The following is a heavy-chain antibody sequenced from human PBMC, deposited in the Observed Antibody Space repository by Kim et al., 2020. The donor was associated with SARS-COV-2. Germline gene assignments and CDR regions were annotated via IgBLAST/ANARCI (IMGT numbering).Heavy chain of an antibody. D-gene: IGHD3-9*01. CDR2: ISSSGSTI. CDR1: GFTFSSYE. CDR3: ARAGDILTGYYSGGSTDAFDI. Sequence: GGSLRLSCAASGFTFSSYEMNWVRQAPGKGLEWVSYISSSGSTIYYADSVKGRFTISRDNAKNSLYLQMNSLRAEDTAVYYCARAGDILTGYYSGGSTDAFDIWGQGTMVTVSS. J-gene: IGHJ3*02. V-gene: IGHV3-48*03.